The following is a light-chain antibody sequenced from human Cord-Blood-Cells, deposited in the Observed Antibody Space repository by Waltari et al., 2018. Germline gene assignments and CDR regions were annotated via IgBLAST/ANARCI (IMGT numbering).Light chain of an antibody. CDR3: CSYAGSSTLV. CDR2: EGS. V-gene: IGLV2-23*01. Sequence: SALTQPASVSGSPGQSLTIPCTGTSSDVGCYNLVSWYQQHPGKAPKLMIYEGSKRPSGVSNRFSGSKSGNTASLTISGLQADDEADYYCCSYAGSSTLVFGGGTKLTVL. CDR1: SSDVGCYNL. J-gene: IGLJ3*02.